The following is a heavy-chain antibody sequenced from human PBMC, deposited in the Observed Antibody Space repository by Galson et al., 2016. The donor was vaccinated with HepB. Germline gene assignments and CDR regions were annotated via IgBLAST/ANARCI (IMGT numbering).Heavy chain of an antibody. V-gene: IGHV1-8*01. CDR2: MNPSSANT. D-gene: IGHD3-10*01. J-gene: IGHJ3*02. Sequence: VKVSCKASGYPFTTYDINWVRQATGQGPEWMGWMNPSSANTGYAQTFQGRVTMTRDTSISTAYMELSSLRSEDTAVYYCATWRKRGDKNDVFDMWGQGTMVTVSS. CDR3: ATWRKRGDKNDVFDM. CDR1: GYPFTTYD.